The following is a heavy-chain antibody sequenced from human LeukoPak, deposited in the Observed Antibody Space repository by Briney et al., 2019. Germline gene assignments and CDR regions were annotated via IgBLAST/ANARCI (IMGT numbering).Heavy chain of an antibody. V-gene: IGHV1-46*01. CDR3: AVRGYCSSTSCLNAYYFDY. CDR2: INPSGGST. D-gene: IGHD2-2*01. Sequence: ASVKVSCKASGYTFTSYYMHWVRQAPGQGLEWMGIINPSGGSTSYAQKFQGRVTMTRDMSTSTVYMELSRLRSEDTAVYFCAVRGYCSSTSCLNAYYFDYWGQGTLVTVSS. J-gene: IGHJ4*02. CDR1: GYTFTSYY.